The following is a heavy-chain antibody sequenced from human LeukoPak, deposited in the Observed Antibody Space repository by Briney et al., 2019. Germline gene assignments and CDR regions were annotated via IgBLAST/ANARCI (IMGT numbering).Heavy chain of an antibody. Sequence: ASVKVSCKASGYTFTGYYMHWVRQAPGQGLEWMGWINPNSGGTNYAKKLQGRVTMTRDTSISTAYMELSRLRSDDTAVYYCANGYRYCSNTRCDFDYWGQGTLVTVSS. CDR3: ANGYRYCSNTRCDFDY. D-gene: IGHD2-2*01. V-gene: IGHV1-2*02. CDR2: INPNSGGT. J-gene: IGHJ4*02. CDR1: GYTFTGYY.